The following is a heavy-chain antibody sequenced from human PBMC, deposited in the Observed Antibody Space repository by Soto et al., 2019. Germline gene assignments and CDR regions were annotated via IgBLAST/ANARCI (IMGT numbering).Heavy chain of an antibody. CDR1: CGSISSDS. J-gene: IGHJ4*02. Sequence: SETLSLPCTVSCGSISSDSWSWIRQPPGKGLKWIGYIYYSGSTNYNPSLKSRVTISVDTSKNQFSLKLSSVTAADTAVYYCVRVPDNYDSSTFFDYGGQGTLVTVSS. CDR2: IYYSGST. CDR3: VRVPDNYDSSTFFDY. V-gene: IGHV4-59*01. D-gene: IGHD3-22*01.